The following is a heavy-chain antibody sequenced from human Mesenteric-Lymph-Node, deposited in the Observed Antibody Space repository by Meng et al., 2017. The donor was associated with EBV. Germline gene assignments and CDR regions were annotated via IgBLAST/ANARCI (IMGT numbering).Heavy chain of an antibody. D-gene: IGHD1-7*01. J-gene: IGHJ1*01. V-gene: IGHV4-4*02. Sequence: VEWQESGPGLVKPSGTLSLTCAVSGGSISGNNWWSWIRQPPGKGLEWIGEVFHIGSTNYNPSLKSRVTISLDKSKNQFSLKLTSVTAADTAVYFCARVSEISGTWLDCWGQGTLVTVSS. CDR1: GGSISGNNW. CDR2: VFHIGST. CDR3: ARVSEISGTWLDC.